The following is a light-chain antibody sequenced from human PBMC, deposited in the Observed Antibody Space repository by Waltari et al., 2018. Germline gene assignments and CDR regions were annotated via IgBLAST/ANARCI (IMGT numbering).Light chain of an antibody. V-gene: IGLV4-69*01. J-gene: IGLJ3*02. CDR3: QTGGHGTWV. CDR1: SGHSSNV. Sequence: QLVLTQSPSASASLGASVKLTCTLSSGHSSNVIAWHQQQPEQGPRYLMKVNSDGSHSKGDESPDRFSGSSSGAERYLTISRLQSEDEADYYCQTGGHGTWVFGGGTKLTVL. CDR2: VNSDGSH.